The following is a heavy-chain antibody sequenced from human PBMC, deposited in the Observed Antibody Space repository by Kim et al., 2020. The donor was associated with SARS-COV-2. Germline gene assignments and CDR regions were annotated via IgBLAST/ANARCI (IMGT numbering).Heavy chain of an antibody. CDR2: IYSGGST. CDR3: ARDVGGSGSYWGMDV. D-gene: IGHD3-10*01. CDR1: GFTVSSNY. V-gene: IGHV3-53*01. J-gene: IGHJ6*02. Sequence: GGSLRLSCAASGFTVSSNYMSWVRQAPGKGLEWVSVIYSGGSTYYADSVKGRFTISRDNSKNTLYLQMNSLRAEDTAVYYCARDVGGSGSYWGMDVWGQGTTVTVSS.